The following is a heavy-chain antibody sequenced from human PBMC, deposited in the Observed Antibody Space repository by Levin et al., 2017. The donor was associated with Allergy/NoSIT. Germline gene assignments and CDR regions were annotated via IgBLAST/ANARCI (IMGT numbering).Heavy chain of an antibody. CDR2: ISYDAGDK. D-gene: IGHD6-13*01. CDR1: GFSFRSFG. Sequence: GESLKISCAASGFSFRSFGMHWVRQAPGKGLEWVAVISYDAGDKYYADSVKGRFTISRDNTKNTLYLQMNSLRSDYAAVYYCAKDVVFGTSSWSLDFWGQGTLVTVSS. V-gene: IGHV3-30*18. J-gene: IGHJ4*02. CDR3: AKDVVFGTSSWSLDF.